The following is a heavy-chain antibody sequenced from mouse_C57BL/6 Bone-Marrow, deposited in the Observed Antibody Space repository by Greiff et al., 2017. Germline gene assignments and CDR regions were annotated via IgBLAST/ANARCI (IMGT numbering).Heavy chain of an antibody. CDR2: IYIGNGYT. D-gene: IGHD2-3*01. CDR3: ARYDGYPWPWFAY. CDR1: GYTFTSYG. V-gene: IGHV1-58*01. J-gene: IGHJ3*01. Sequence: VQLKESGAELVRPGSSVKMSCKTSGYTFTSYGINWVKQRPGQGLEWIGYIYIGNGYTEYNEKFKGKATLTSDTSSSTAYMQLSSLTSEDSAIYFWARYDGYPWPWFAYWGQGTLVTVSA.